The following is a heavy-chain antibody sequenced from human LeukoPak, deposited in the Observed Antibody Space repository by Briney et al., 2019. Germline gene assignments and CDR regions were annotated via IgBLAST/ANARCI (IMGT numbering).Heavy chain of an antibody. CDR2: IWYDGSNK. CDR1: GFTFSSYA. Sequence: PGGSLRLSCAASGFTFSSYAMHWVRQAPGKGLEWVAVIWYDGSNKYYADSVKGRFTISRDNSKNTLYLQMNSLRAEDTAVYYCARSDMIDDAFDIWGQGTMVTVSS. CDR3: ARSDMIDDAFDI. V-gene: IGHV3-33*08. D-gene: IGHD3-22*01. J-gene: IGHJ3*02.